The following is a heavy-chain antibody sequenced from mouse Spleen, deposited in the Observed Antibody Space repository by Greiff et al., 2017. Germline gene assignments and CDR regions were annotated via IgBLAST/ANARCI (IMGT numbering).Heavy chain of an antibody. CDR2: IDPETGGT. CDR1: GYTFTDYE. D-gene: IGHD1-1*01. Sequence: QVQLKQSGAELVRPGASVTLSCRASGYTFTDYEMHWVKQTPVHGLEWIGAIDPETGGTAYNQKFKGKAILTADKSSSTAYMELRSLTSEDSAVYYCTRGGRYYFDYWGQGTTLTVSS. CDR3: TRGGRYYFDY. V-gene: IGHV1-15*01. J-gene: IGHJ2*01.